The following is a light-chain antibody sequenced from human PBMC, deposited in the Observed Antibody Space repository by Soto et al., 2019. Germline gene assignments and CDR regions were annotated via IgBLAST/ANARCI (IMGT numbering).Light chain of an antibody. J-gene: IGKJ5*01. CDR2: AAS. V-gene: IGKV1-9*01. Sequence: DIQLTQSPSFLSASVGDRVTVTCRASQDINTYLAWYQQKPGKAPKLLIFAASTLQNGVPSRFSGSGSGTEVTVTITSLQTEDFATYYCQQRKSYPITFGQGTRLEIK. CDR3: QQRKSYPIT. CDR1: QDINTY.